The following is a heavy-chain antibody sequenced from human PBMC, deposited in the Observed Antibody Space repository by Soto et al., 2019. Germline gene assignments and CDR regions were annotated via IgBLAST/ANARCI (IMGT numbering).Heavy chain of an antibody. CDR2: ISWDGGST. D-gene: IGHD5-18*01. CDR1: GFTFDDYT. Sequence: GGSLRLSCAASGFTFDDYTMHWVRQAPGKGLEWVSLISWDGGSTYYADSVKGRFTISRDNSKNSLYLQMNSLRTEDTALYYCAKDMGGYSYGFRNNYYYYGMDVWGQGTTVTVSS. J-gene: IGHJ6*02. V-gene: IGHV3-43*01. CDR3: AKDMGGYSYGFRNNYYYYGMDV.